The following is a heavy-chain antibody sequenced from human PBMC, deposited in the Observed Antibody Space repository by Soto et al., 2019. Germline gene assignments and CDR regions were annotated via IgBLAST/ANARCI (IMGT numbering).Heavy chain of an antibody. CDR1: CFSIISNRYY. CDR3: ARPGVATGNRYYYYYYMDV. D-gene: IGHD5-12*01. J-gene: IGHJ6*03. Sequence: SETLSLTCTVSCFSIISNRYYWGWIRQPPGKGLEWIGSIYYSGSTYYNPSLKSRVTISVDTSKNQFSLKLSSVTAADTAVYYCARPGVATGNRYYYYYYMDVWGKGTTVS. V-gene: IGHV4-39*01. CDR2: IYYSGST.